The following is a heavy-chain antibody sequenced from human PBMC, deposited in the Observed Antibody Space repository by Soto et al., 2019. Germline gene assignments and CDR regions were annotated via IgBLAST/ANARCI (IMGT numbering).Heavy chain of an antibody. Sequence: LSLTCTVSGGSISSGDYYWSWILQPPGKGLEWIGYIYYSGTTYYNPSLKSRVTISVDTSKNQFSLKVSSVTAADTAVYYCARALIQLWPHYYYGMDVWGQGTTVTVSS. CDR3: ARALIQLWPHYYYGMDV. D-gene: IGHD5-18*01. V-gene: IGHV4-30-4*01. J-gene: IGHJ6*02. CDR1: GGSISSGDYY. CDR2: IYYSGTT.